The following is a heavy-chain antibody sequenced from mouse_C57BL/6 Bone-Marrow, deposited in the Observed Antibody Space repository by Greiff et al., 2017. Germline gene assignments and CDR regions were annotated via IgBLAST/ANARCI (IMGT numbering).Heavy chain of an antibody. CDR3: ARSLAY. V-gene: IGHV5-17*01. Sequence: DVQLVESGGGLVKPGGSLKLSCAASGFTFSDYGMHWVRQAPEKGLEWVAYISSGSSTIYYADTVKGRFTISRDNAKNTLFLQMTSLRSEDTAMYYCARSLAYWGQGTLVTVSA. J-gene: IGHJ3*01. CDR1: GFTFSDYG. CDR2: ISSGSSTI.